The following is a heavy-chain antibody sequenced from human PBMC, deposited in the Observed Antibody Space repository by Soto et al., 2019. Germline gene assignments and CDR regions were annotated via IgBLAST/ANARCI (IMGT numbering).Heavy chain of an antibody. J-gene: IGHJ6*02. CDR2: ISDDGSNK. CDR1: GFTFSSYA. V-gene: IGHV3-30-3*01. D-gene: IGHD4-17*01. CDR3: ARDGDYGDYVAYYSYGMDV. Sequence: QVQLVESGGGVVQPGRSLRLSCAASGFTFSSYAMHWVRQAPGKGLEWVAVISDDGSNKYYADSVKGRFTISRGNSKNELYLQVNSLRSEGTAVYYCARDGDYGDYVAYYSYGMDVWGQGTTVTVSS.